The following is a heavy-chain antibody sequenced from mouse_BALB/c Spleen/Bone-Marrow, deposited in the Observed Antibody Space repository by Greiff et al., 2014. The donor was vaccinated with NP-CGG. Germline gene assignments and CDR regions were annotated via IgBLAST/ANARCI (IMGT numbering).Heavy chain of an antibody. Sequence: VQLKESGGGSVQPGGSLKLSCAASGFTFSSYGMSWVRQTPDKRLELVASINSNGGSTYYPDSVKGRFTISRDNAKNTLSLQMSSLKSEDTAMYYCARGNYGNYVDYFDYWGQGTTLTVSS. CDR2: INSNGGST. V-gene: IGHV5-6-3*01. CDR3: ARGNYGNYVDYFDY. J-gene: IGHJ2*01. CDR1: GFTFSSYG. D-gene: IGHD2-1*01.